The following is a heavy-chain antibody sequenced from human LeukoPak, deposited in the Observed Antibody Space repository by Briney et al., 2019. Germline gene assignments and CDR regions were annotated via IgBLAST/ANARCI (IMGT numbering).Heavy chain of an antibody. V-gene: IGHV1-8*03. CDR1: GYTFTSYG. CDR2: MNPNSGNT. D-gene: IGHD2-2*02. Sequence: ASVKVSCKASGYTFTSYGISWVRQATGQGLEWMGWMNPNSGNTGYAQKFQGRLTITRDTSTSTAYMELSSLKSEDTAVYYCARGTRDCSSASCYNYWGQGTLVTVSS. CDR3: ARGTRDCSSASCYNY. J-gene: IGHJ4*02.